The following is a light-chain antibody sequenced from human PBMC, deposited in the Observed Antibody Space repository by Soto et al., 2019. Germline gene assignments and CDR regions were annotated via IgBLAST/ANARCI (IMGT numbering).Light chain of an antibody. CDR3: QQYYSTPPT. CDR1: PSVTNY. Sequence: EIVLTQSPATLSLSPGERATLSCRASPSVTNYLAWYQQKPGQPPKLLIYWASTRESGVPDRFSGSGSGTDFTLTISSLQAEDVAVYYCQQYYSTPPTFGQGTKVEIK. J-gene: IGKJ1*01. CDR2: WAS. V-gene: IGKV4-1*01.